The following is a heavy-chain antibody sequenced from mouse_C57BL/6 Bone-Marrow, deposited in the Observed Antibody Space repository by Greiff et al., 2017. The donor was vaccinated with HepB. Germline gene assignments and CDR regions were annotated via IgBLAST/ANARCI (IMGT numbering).Heavy chain of an antibody. V-gene: IGHV1-69*01. CDR3: ASYYYGSPSWFAY. D-gene: IGHD1-1*01. J-gene: IGHJ3*01. CDR2: IDPSDSYT. Sequence: QVQLQQPGAELVMPGASVKLSCKASGYTFTSYWMHWVKQRPGQGLEWIGEIDPSDSYTNYNQKFKGKSTLTVDKSSSTAYRQLSSLTSEDSAVYYCASYYYGSPSWFAYWGQGTLVTVSA. CDR1: GYTFTSYW.